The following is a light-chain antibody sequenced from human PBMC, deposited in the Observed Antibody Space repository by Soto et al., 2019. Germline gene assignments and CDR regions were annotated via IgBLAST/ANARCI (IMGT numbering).Light chain of an antibody. J-gene: IGLJ1*01. CDR3: SSYRSSSAPYV. CDR2: EVT. CDR1: SXDVGGHDY. Sequence: QSVLTQPASVSGSPGQSITISCAGTSXDVGGHDYVSWYQQHPGRAPKLIMSEVTNRPSGVSDRFSGSKSGNTASLTISGLQAEDEADYYCSSYRSSSAPYVFGSGTKVTVL. V-gene: IGLV2-14*01.